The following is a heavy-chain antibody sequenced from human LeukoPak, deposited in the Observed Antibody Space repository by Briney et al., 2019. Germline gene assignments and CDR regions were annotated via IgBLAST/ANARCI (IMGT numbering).Heavy chain of an antibody. Sequence: PSETLSLTCAVYGESFSGYYWSWIRQPPGKGLEWIGEINHSGSTNYNPSLKSRVTISVDTSKNQFSLKLSSVTAADTAVYYCARLDSSGYYDYFDYWGQGTLVTVSS. CDR3: ARLDSSGYYDYFDY. CDR1: GESFSGYY. CDR2: INHSGST. J-gene: IGHJ4*02. D-gene: IGHD3-22*01. V-gene: IGHV4-34*01.